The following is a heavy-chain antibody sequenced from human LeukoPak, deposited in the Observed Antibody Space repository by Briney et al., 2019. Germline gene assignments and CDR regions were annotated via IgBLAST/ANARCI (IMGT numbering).Heavy chain of an antibody. CDR1: GGSFSGYY. CDR2: INHSGST. J-gene: IGHJ4*02. V-gene: IGHV4-34*01. Sequence: SETLSLTCAVYGGSFSGYYWSWIRQPPGKGLEWIGEINHSGSTNYNPSLKSRVTISVDTSKNQFSLKLSSVTVADTAVYYCARDGVVPAAMEWGQGTLVTVSS. D-gene: IGHD2-2*01. CDR3: ARDGVVPAAME.